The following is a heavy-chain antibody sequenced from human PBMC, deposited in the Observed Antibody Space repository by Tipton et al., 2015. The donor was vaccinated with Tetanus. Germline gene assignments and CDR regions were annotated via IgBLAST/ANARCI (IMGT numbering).Heavy chain of an antibody. CDR2: ISSSGTTM. CDR1: GFNFKTLG. CDR3: AKLKSRGDSSAIEH. V-gene: IGHV3-48*01. Sequence: SLRLSCAASGFNFKTLGINWVRQAPGKGLEWISYISSSGTTMYYADSVKGRFTISRDNAKNTMYLQMNSLRAEETATYYCAKLKSRGDSSAIEHWGQGTLVAVSS. D-gene: IGHD2-21*02. J-gene: IGHJ4*02.